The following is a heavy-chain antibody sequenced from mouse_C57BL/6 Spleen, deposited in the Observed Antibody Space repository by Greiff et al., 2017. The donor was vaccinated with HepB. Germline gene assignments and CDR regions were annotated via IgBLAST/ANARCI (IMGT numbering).Heavy chain of an antibody. CDR1: GYTFTSYT. V-gene: IGHV1-4*01. CDR3: ARPRVIYYGNPGYFDV. Sequence: QVQLQQSGAELARPGASVKMSCKASGYTFTSYTMHWVKQRPGQGLEWIGSINPSSGYTKYNQKFKDKATLTADKSSSTAYKQLSSLTSEDSAVDYYARPRVIYYGNPGYFDVWGTGTTVTVSS. D-gene: IGHD2-1*01. J-gene: IGHJ1*03. CDR2: INPSSGYT.